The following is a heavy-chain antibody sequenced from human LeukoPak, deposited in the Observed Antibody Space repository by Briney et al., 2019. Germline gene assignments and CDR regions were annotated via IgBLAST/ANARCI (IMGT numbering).Heavy chain of an antibody. CDR3: ARDWEDFWSGYYETSYYFDY. CDR2: ISGSGDRT. V-gene: IGHV3-23*01. D-gene: IGHD3-3*01. J-gene: IGHJ4*02. CDR1: EFTFSSYA. Sequence: TGGSLRLSCAGSEFTFSSYAMSWVRQAPGKGLEWVSGISGSGDRTLYADSVKGRFTISRDNAKNSLYLQMNSLRAEDTAVYYCARDWEDFWSGYYETSYYFDYWGQGTLVTVSS.